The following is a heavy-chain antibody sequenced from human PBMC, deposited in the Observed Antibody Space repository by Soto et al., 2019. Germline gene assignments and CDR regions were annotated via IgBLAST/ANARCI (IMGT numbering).Heavy chain of an antibody. Sequence: SETLARAFTVSGYSISGCSYWAWIRQPPWKGPEWIASIYHGGTTFYNPSLKSRITISVDTSNNPFSLKLTSVTAADTAVYYCARVNVIVVAGSTFDYWGQGTLVHVSS. V-gene: IGHV4-38-2*02. CDR1: GYSISGCSY. J-gene: IGHJ4*02. CDR3: ARVNVIVVAGSTFDY. D-gene: IGHD6-19*01. CDR2: IYHGGTT.